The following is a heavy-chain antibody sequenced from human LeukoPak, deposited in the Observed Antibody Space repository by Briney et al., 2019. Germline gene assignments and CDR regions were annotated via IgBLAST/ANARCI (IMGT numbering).Heavy chain of an antibody. CDR1: GFTFSNAC. CDR2: IKSKGDGGTT. Sequence: GGSLRLSCAASGFTFSNACMSWVRRARGKALEWVGRIKSKGDGGTTDYTAPVKGRFTISRDDSKNTVYLQMNSLKTEDTAVYYCTAAPSFDNWFDPWGQGTLVTVSS. V-gene: IGHV3-15*01. CDR3: TAAPSFDNWFDP. J-gene: IGHJ5*02.